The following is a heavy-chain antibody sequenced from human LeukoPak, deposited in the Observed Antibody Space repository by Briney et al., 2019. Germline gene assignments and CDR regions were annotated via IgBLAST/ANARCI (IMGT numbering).Heavy chain of an antibody. CDR2: ISSGSDTI. CDR1: GFSFSSYS. CDR3: AREGANFDY. V-gene: IGHV3-48*02. D-gene: IGHD3-16*01. Sequence: PGGSLRLSCAASGFSFSSYSMNWVRQAPGKGLEWVSYISSGSDTIYYADSVNGRFTIPRDNAKKSLYLQMNSLRDEDTAYYYCAREGANFDYWGQGTLVTVSS. J-gene: IGHJ4*02.